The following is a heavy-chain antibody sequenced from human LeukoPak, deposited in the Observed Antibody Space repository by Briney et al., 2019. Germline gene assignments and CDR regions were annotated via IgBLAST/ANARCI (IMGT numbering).Heavy chain of an antibody. V-gene: IGHV4-38-2*02. J-gene: IGHJ4*02. CDR2: VYHSGST. D-gene: IGHD2/OR15-2a*01. Sequence: SETLSLTCTVSGYSIMTTFYWGWIRRSPTKGLEWIGNVYHSGSTYSNPSLNSPVTISVDTSKNQFSLQLSSVTAADTAVYYCAREDFRRLSSLGSAGYWGQGTLVSVSS. CDR3: AREDFRRLSSLGSAGY. CDR1: GYSIMTTFY.